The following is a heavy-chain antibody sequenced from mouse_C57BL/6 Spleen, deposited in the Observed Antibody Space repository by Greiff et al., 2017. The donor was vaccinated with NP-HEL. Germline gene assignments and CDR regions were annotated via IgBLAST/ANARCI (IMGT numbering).Heavy chain of an antibody. CDR2: IDPEDGDT. V-gene: IGHV14-1*01. D-gene: IGHD1-1*01. Sequence: EVQLQQSGAELVRPGASVKLSCTASGFNIKDYYMHWVKQRPEQGLEWIGRIDPEDGDTEYAPKFQGKATMTADTSSNTAYLQLSSLTSEDTAVYYCTDYYGSSQGYFDYWGQGTTLTVSS. CDR1: GFNIKDYY. CDR3: TDYYGSSQGYFDY. J-gene: IGHJ2*01.